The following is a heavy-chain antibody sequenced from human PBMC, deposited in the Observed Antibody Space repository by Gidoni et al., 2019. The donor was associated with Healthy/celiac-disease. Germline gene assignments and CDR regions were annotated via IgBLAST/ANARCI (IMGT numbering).Heavy chain of an antibody. V-gene: IGHV3-30*18. CDR3: AKEQRIAVAGTVGFDY. D-gene: IGHD6-19*01. Sequence: QVQLVESGGGVVQPGRSLGIYCADSGFSVSSYGMHWARPAPGKGLEWVAVISYDGSNKYYAYSVKGRFTISRDNSKNTLYLQLNSLRAEDTAVYFCAKEQRIAVAGTVGFDYWGQGTLVTVSS. CDR1: GFSVSSYG. J-gene: IGHJ4*02. CDR2: ISYDGSNK.